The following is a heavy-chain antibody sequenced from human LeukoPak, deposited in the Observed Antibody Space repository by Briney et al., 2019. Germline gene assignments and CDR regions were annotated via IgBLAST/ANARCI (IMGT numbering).Heavy chain of an antibody. CDR2: INPNSGGT. J-gene: IGHJ6*02. D-gene: IGHD3-10*01. CDR3: ARELVRGVIITYNYYYGMDV. Sequence: ASVKVSCKASGYTCTGYYMHWVRQAPGQGLEWMGWINPNSGGTNYAQKFQGRVTMTRDTSISTAYMALSRLRSDDTAVYYCARELVRGVIITYNYYYGMDVWGQGTTVTVSS. V-gene: IGHV1-2*02. CDR1: GYTCTGYY.